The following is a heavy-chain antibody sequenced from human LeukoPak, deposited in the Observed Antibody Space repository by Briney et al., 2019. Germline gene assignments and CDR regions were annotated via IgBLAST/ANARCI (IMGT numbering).Heavy chain of an antibody. D-gene: IGHD3-22*01. Sequence: SETLSLTCAVYGGSFSGYYWSWIRQPPGKGLEWIGEINHSGSTNYNPSLKSRVTISVDTSKNQFSLKLSSVTAADTAVYYCAGGYEYYFDYWGQGTLVTVSS. CDR2: INHSGST. J-gene: IGHJ4*02. CDR3: AGGYEYYFDY. CDR1: GGSFSGYY. V-gene: IGHV4-34*01.